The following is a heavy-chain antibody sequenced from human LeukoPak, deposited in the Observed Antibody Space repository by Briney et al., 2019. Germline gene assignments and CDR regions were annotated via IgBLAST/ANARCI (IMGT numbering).Heavy chain of an antibody. D-gene: IGHD3-22*01. CDR2: ISGSGGST. Sequence: QPSETLSLTCTVSGGSISSYYWSWVRQAPGKGLEWVSAISGSGGSTYYADSVKGRFTISRDNSKNTLYLQMNSLRAEDTAVYYCAKEANYYDSSGYYSPFFRWGQGTLVTVSS. V-gene: IGHV3-23*01. CDR1: GGSISSYY. CDR3: AKEANYYDSSGYYSPFFR. J-gene: IGHJ4*02.